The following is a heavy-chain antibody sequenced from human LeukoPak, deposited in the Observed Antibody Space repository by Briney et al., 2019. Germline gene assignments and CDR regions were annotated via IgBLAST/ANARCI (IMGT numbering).Heavy chain of an antibody. CDR1: GFTFSSYA. J-gene: IGHJ4*02. CDR3: ARVGSSYCSSTSCRTFDY. V-gene: IGHV3-30-3*01. D-gene: IGHD2-2*01. CDR2: ISYDGSIE. Sequence: GGSLRLSCAASGFTFSSYAMHWVRQAPGKGLEWVAVISYDGSIEDYADSVKGRFTISRDNSKNTLYLQVHSLRAEDTAVYYCARVGSSYCSSTSCRTFDYWGQGTLVTVSS.